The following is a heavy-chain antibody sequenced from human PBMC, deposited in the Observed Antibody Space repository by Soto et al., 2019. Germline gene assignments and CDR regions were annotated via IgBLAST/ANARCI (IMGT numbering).Heavy chain of an antibody. J-gene: IGHJ6*02. D-gene: IGHD1-26*01. Sequence: EVQLVQSGAEVKKPGESLQISCKGSGYRFTTYWIGWVRQMPGKGLEWMGIIYPGDSDTKYSPSFQGQVTISADKSISTAYLQWSSLKASDTAMYDCARRGTGSQAPYYDYGMDVWGQGTTVTVSS. CDR1: GYRFTTYW. CDR2: IYPGDSDT. CDR3: ARRGTGSQAPYYDYGMDV. V-gene: IGHV5-51*01.